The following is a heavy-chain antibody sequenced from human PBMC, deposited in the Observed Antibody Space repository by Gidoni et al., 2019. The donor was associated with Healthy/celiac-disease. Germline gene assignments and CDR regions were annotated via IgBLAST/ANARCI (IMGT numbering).Heavy chain of an antibody. J-gene: IGHJ4*02. CDR3: AKLLGELRLGELSHDY. CDR1: GFPFSSYG. CDR2: ISYDGSNK. Sequence: QVQLAESGGGLVQPGRSLRLSCAASGFPFSSYGMHWVRQAPGKGLAWVAVISYDGSNKYYADSGKGRFTISRDNSKNTLYLQMNSLRAEDTAVYYCAKLLGELRLGELSHDYWGQGTLVTVSS. D-gene: IGHD3-16*02. V-gene: IGHV3-30*18.